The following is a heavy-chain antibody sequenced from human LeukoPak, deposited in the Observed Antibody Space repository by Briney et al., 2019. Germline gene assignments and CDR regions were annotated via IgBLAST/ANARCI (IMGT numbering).Heavy chain of an antibody. CDR3: ARGRGYYDFWSGSNGYYYYGMDV. CDR2: INHSGST. CDR1: GGSFSGYY. J-gene: IGHJ6*02. D-gene: IGHD3-3*01. Sequence: SETLSLTCAVYGGSFSGYYWSWIRQPPGKGLEWIGEINHSGSTNYNPSLKSRVTISVDTSKNQFFLKLSSVTAADTAVYYCARGRGYYDFWSGSNGYYYYGMDVWGQGTTVTVSS. V-gene: IGHV4-34*01.